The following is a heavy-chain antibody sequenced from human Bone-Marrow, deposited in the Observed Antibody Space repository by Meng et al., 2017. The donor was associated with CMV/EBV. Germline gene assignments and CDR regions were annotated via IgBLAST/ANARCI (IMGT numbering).Heavy chain of an antibody. V-gene: IGHV3-21*01. CDR2: ISSSSSYI. D-gene: IGHD6-19*01. CDR3: AKEYHGQWLYYGMDV. Sequence: GESLKISCAASGFTFSSYSMNWVRQAPGKGLEWVSSISSSSSYIYYADSVKGRFTISRDNAKNSVYLQMNSLRAEDTAIYYCAKEYHGQWLYYGMDVWGQRTTVTVSS. CDR1: GFTFSSYS. J-gene: IGHJ6*01.